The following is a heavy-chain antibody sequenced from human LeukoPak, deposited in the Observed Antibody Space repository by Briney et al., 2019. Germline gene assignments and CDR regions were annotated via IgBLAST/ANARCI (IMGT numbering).Heavy chain of an antibody. J-gene: IGHJ6*02. CDR2: INHSGST. CDR3: VREQRSYDFSSAFYIAHGMDV. V-gene: IGHV4-34*01. D-gene: IGHD3-3*01. CDR1: GGSFSGYY. Sequence: SETLSLTCAVYGGSFSGYYWSWIRQPPGKGLEWIGEINHSGSTNYNPSLKSRVTISVDTSKNQLSLKLSSATAADTAVYYCVREQRSYDFSSAFYIAHGMDVWGQGTPVTVSS.